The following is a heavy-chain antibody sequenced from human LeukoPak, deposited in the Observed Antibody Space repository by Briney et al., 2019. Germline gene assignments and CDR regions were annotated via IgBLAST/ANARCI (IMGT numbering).Heavy chain of an antibody. J-gene: IGHJ4*02. D-gene: IGHD4-17*01. CDR2: ISSSNNYI. CDR1: GFTFSSYW. Sequence: PGGSLRLSCAASGFTFSSYWMSWVRQAPGEGLEWVSSISSSNNYIYYADSVKGRFTISRDNAKNSLYLQMNSLRAEDTAVYYCARSNGDYAFDYWGQGTLVTVSS. V-gene: IGHV3-21*01. CDR3: ARSNGDYAFDY.